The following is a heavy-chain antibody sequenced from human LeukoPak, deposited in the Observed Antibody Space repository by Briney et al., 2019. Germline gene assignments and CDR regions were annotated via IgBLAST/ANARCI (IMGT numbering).Heavy chain of an antibody. Sequence: PGGSLRLSCAASGFTFSSYSMNWVRQAPGKGLEWVSSISSSSSYIYYADSVKGRFTISRDNAKNSLYPQMNSLRAEDTAVYYCARGAWGEQQLPSDYWGQGTLVTVSS. CDR3: ARGAWGEQQLPSDY. D-gene: IGHD6-13*01. CDR2: ISSSSSYI. CDR1: GFTFSSYS. V-gene: IGHV3-21*01. J-gene: IGHJ4*02.